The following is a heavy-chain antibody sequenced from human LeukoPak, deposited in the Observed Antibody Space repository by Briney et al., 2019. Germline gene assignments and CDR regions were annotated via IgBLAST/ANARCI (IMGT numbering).Heavy chain of an antibody. D-gene: IGHD3-22*01. V-gene: IGHV3-7*04. Sequence: GGSLRLSCSASGFTISNCWMTWVRQAPGKGLEWVANMNQDGSRIYYVDSVKGRFTISRDNAKNSLHLQMNSLRAEDTAVYYCARDPPPDDTSGYLDYWGQGAMVTVSS. CDR2: MNQDGSRI. CDR3: ARDPPPDDTSGYLDY. J-gene: IGHJ4*02. CDR1: GFTISNCW.